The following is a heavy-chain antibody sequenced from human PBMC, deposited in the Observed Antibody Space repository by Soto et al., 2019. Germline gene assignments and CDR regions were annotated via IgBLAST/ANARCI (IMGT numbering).Heavy chain of an antibody. J-gene: IGHJ6*02. Sequence: EVQLVESGGGLVQPGRSLRLSCAASGFTFDDFAMHWVRQAPGKGLEWVSGVDRNSGSTAYADSVKGRFTISRDNARNCLYLQMNSLRAEDTALYYCVRGRGSYEVKFGMDVWGQGTTVTVSS. CDR2: VDRNSGST. V-gene: IGHV3-9*01. D-gene: IGHD6-25*01. CDR3: VRGRGSYEVKFGMDV. CDR1: GFTFDDFA.